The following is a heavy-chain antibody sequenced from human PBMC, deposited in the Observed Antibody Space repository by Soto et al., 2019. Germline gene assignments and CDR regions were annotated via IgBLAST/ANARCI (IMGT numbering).Heavy chain of an antibody. Sequence: QVQLVQSGAEVKKPGSSVKVSCKASGGTFSNYAISWVRQAPGQGLEWMGGIIPIFGTANYAQKFQGRVTITADESTSTAYMELSSLRSEDTAVYYCARYHNWNYERWFDPWGQGTLVTVSS. D-gene: IGHD1-7*01. CDR2: IIPIFGTA. J-gene: IGHJ5*02. CDR3: ARYHNWNYERWFDP. V-gene: IGHV1-69*01. CDR1: GGTFSNYA.